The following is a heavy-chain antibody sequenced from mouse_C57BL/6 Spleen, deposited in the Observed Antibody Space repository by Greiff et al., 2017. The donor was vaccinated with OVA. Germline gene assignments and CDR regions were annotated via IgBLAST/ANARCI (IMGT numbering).Heavy chain of an antibody. CDR3: TNAMDY. V-gene: IGHV1-15*01. CDR2: IDPETGGT. J-gene: IGHJ4*01. CDR1: GYTFTDYE. Sequence: VQLQESGAELVRPGASVTLSCKASGYTFTDYEMHWVKQTPVHGLEWIGAIDPETGGTAYNQKFKGKAILTADKSSSTAYMELRSLTSEDSAVYYCTNAMDYWGQGTSVTVSS.